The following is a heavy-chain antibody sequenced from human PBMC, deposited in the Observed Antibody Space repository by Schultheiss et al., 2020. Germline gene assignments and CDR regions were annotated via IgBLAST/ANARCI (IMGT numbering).Heavy chain of an antibody. V-gene: IGHV3-48*02. Sequence: GGSLRLSCVGSGFTFNTYTMHWVRQVPGKGLEWVSSITSTSNAIYYADSVKGRFTISRDNAKNSLYLQINSLRDEDTALYYCTRAQSYWGQGTLVTVSS. CDR2: ITSTSNAI. CDR3: TRAQSY. J-gene: IGHJ4*02. CDR1: GFTFNTYT.